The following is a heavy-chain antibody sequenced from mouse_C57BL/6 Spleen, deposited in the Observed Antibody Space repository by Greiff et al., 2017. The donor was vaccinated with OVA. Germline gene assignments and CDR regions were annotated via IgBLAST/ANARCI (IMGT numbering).Heavy chain of an antibody. CDR2: IRNNANGYTK. J-gene: IGHJ2*01. Sequence: EVQRVESGGGLVQPGGSLSLSCAASGFTFTDYYMSWVSQPPGKALEWLGFIRNNANGYTKEYSASVKGRFTISRDNSQIILYLQMNALRAEDSATYYCARYDYDGTYYFDYWGQGTTLTVSS. CDR3: ARYDYDGTYYFDY. V-gene: IGHV7-3*01. D-gene: IGHD2-4*01. CDR1: GFTFTDYY.